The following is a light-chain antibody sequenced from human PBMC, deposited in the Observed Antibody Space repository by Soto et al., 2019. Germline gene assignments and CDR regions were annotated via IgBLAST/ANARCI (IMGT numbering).Light chain of an antibody. CDR2: DAS. CDR3: QHFSSYPRT. CDR1: QGISSA. Sequence: AIQLTQSPSSLSASIGDRVTITCRASQGISSALAWYQQKPGKPPKLLIYDASTLESGVPSSFSGSGSGTDFTLTISGLQPEDFATYYCQHFSSYPRTLGQGTRLEIK. J-gene: IGKJ5*01. V-gene: IGKV1-13*02.